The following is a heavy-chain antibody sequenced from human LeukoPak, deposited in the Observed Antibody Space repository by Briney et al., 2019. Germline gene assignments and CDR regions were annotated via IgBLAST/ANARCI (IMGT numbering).Heavy chain of an antibody. Sequence: PGGSLRLSCAASGFTFSSYWMTWVRQAPEKGLEWVANKKQDGSEKYYVDSVKGRFTISRDNAKISLFLQMNNLRAEDTAVYYCAAHVNDAGDFGYWGQGTLVAVSS. CDR3: AAHVNDAGDFGY. CDR2: KKQDGSEK. J-gene: IGHJ4*02. V-gene: IGHV3-7*01. D-gene: IGHD2-8*01. CDR1: GFTFSSYW.